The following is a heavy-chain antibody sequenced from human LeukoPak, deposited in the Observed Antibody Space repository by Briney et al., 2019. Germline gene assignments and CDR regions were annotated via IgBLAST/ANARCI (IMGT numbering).Heavy chain of an antibody. J-gene: IGHJ4*02. V-gene: IGHV4-39*07. CDR3: ARVSRVAGVKVNYFDY. Sequence: SETLSLTCTVSGGSISAISGGPYSWGWIRQPPGKGLEWIGSGHYSGNTYNPSLKSRVTISVDTSKNQFSLKLSSVTAADTAVYYCARVSRVAGVKVNYFDYWGQGTLVTVSS. CDR1: GGSISAISGGPYS. CDR2: GHYSGNT. D-gene: IGHD2-15*01.